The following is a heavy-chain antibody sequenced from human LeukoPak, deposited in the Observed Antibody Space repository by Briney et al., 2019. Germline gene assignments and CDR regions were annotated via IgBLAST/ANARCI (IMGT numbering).Heavy chain of an antibody. CDR1: GFTFSSYA. V-gene: IGHV3-30*04. CDR3: AKGRTILYNWFDP. J-gene: IGHJ5*02. Sequence: GGSLRLSCAASGFTFSSYAMHWVRQAPGKGLEWVAVISYDGSNKYYADSVKGRFTISRDNSKNTLYLQMNSLRAEDTAVYYCAKGRTILYNWFDPWGQGTLVTVSS. CDR2: ISYDGSNK.